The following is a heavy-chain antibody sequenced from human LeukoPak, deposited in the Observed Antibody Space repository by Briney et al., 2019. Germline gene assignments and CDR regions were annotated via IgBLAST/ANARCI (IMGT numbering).Heavy chain of an antibody. Sequence: ASVKVSCKAYGYTFTSYYLHWVRQTPGQGLEWMGIINPSDGITTFALIFQGRVTMTRDTSTSTVYMELSSLRSEDTAVYYCARGYYYDSSGIDAFGIWGQGTMVTVSS. CDR2: INPSDGIT. CDR1: GYTFTSYY. V-gene: IGHV1-46*01. CDR3: ARGYYYDSSGIDAFGI. J-gene: IGHJ3*02. D-gene: IGHD3-22*01.